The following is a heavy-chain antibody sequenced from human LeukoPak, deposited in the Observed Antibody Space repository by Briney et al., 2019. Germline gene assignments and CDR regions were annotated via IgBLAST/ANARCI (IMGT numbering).Heavy chain of an antibody. CDR1: GFTFSDYY. Sequence: GGSLRLSCAASGFTFSDYYMSWIRQAPGKGVEWVSYICTSGSTIYYADSVKGRLTISRDNAKNSLYLQMNSLRAEDTAVYYCARDIPSSYSSGWYAGDNWFDPWGQGTLVTVSP. D-gene: IGHD6-19*01. J-gene: IGHJ5*02. CDR3: ARDIPSSYSSGWYAGDNWFDP. CDR2: ICTSGSTI. V-gene: IGHV3-11*01.